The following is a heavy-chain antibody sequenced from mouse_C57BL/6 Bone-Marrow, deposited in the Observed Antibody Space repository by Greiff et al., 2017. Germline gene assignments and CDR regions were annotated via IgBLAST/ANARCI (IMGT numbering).Heavy chain of an antibody. V-gene: IGHV5-15*04. CDR1: GFTFSDYG. CDR2: ISNLAYSI. CDR3: ARQDYGSSYDYAMDY. Sequence: EVMLVESGGGLVQPGGSLKLSCAASGFTFSDYGMAWVRQAPRKGPEWVAFISNLAYSIYYADTVTGRFTISRENAKNTLYLEMSRLRSEDTAMYYCARQDYGSSYDYAMDYWGQGTSVTGAS. D-gene: IGHD1-1*01. J-gene: IGHJ4*01.